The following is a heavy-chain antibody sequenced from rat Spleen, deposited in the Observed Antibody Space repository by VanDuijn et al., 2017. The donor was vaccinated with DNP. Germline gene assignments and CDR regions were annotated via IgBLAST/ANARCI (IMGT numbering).Heavy chain of an antibody. J-gene: IGHJ1*01. CDR3: ARRGYYYSPYYWYFDF. Sequence: EVQLVESGGGLVQPGRSLKLSCAASGFTFSNYGMAWVRQAPTKGLEWVATISYDGSSTYYRDSVKGRFTISRDNAKSTLYLQMDSLRSEDTATYYCARRGYYYSPYYWYFDFWGPGTMVTVSS. V-gene: IGHV5-29*01. CDR1: GFTFSNYG. D-gene: IGHD1-4*01. CDR2: ISYDGSST.